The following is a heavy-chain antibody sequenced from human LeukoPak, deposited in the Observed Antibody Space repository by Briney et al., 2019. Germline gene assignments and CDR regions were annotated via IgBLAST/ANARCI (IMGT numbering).Heavy chain of an antibody. CDR2: INPYNGNT. D-gene: IGHD3-10*01. V-gene: IGHV1-18*01. CDR1: GDAFISNS. CDR3: ASTRILSGGSLDA. Sequence: GASVKVSCKASGDAFISNSFVWVRQAPGQGLEWMGWINPYNGNTDSAQRFQGRVTMSTDTSTTTAYMELRTLRSDDTAMYFCASTRILSGGSLDAWGQGTMVIVSS. J-gene: IGHJ3*01.